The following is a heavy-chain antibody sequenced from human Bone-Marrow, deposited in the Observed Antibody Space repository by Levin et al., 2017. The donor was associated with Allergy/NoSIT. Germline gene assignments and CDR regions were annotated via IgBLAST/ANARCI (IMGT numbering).Heavy chain of an antibody. Sequence: LSLTCAASGFTVSSNYMSWVRQAPGKGLEWVSVIYSGGSTYYADSVKGRFTISRDNSKNTLYLQMNSLRAEDTAVYYCAREVRIPSNWFDPWGQGTLVTVSS. J-gene: IGHJ5*02. V-gene: IGHV3-66*01. CDR1: GFTVSSNY. CDR3: AREVRIPSNWFDP. CDR2: IYSGGST. D-gene: IGHD2-15*01.